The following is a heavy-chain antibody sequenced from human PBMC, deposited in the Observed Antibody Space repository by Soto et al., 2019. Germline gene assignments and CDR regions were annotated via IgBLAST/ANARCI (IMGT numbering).Heavy chain of an antibody. CDR3: AGTDYSSGGLVGY. CDR1: GYTFTNYD. D-gene: IGHD6-19*01. CDR2: MNPNSGNT. Sequence: QVQLVQSGAEVKKPGASVKVSCKASGYTFTNYDINWVRQATGQGLEWMGWMNPNSGNTGYAQRFQGRVTMTREPSIATAYMELSSLRSEDTAGYYCAGTDYSSGGLVGYWGQGTLVTVSS. V-gene: IGHV1-8*01. J-gene: IGHJ4*02.